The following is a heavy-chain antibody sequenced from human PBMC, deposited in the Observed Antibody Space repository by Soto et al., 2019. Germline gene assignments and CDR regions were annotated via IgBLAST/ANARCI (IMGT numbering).Heavy chain of an antibody. V-gene: IGHV4-34*01. Sequence: SETLSLTCAVYGGSFSGYYWSWIRQPPGKGLEWIGEINHSGSTNYNPSLKSRVTISVDTSKNQFSLKLSSVTAADTAVHYCARGFDMVRGEDFDYWGQGTLVTVSS. CDR2: INHSGST. CDR1: GGSFSGYY. D-gene: IGHD3-10*01. CDR3: ARGFDMVRGEDFDY. J-gene: IGHJ4*02.